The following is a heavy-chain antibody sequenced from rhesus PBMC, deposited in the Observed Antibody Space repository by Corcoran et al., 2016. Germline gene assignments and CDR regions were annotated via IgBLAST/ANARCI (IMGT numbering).Heavy chain of an antibody. CDR1: GYSISSNY. CDR2: IYGSSGST. Sequence: QVQLQESGPGLVKPSETLSLTCAVSGYSISSNYGSWIRQHPGKGLEWIGYIYGSSGSTYYNPSLKSRVTISTDTSKNQFSLKLSSVTAADTAMYYCASPGYSSGWSSAFDFWGQGLRVTVSS. J-gene: IGHJ3*01. V-gene: IGHV4-147*01. CDR3: ASPGYSSGWSSAFDF. D-gene: IGHD6S26*01.